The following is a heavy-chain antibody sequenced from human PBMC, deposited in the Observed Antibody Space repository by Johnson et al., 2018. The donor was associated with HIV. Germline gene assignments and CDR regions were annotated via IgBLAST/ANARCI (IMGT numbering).Heavy chain of an antibody. J-gene: IGHJ3*02. CDR1: GFTFSSYA. CDR3: GRGGTAYWDRVSAFDI. V-gene: IGHV3-11*04. D-gene: IGHD2-8*02. CDR2: ISGSGSTI. Sequence: QVQLVESGGGLVKPGGSLRLSCAASGFTFSSYAMSWVRQAPGKGLEWVSAISGSGSTIYYADSVQGRFTIPRDNGMNALYLQMNSLRAEDTAVYFCGRGGTAYWDRVSAFDIWGQGTMVTVSS.